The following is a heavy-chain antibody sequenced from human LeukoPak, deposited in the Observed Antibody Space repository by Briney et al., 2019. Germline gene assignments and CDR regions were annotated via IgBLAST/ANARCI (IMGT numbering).Heavy chain of an antibody. CDR2: ISSSSSYI. V-gene: IGHV3-21*01. Sequence: GGSLRLSCAASGFTFSSYWMSWVRQAPGKGLEWVSSISSSSSYIYYADSVKGRFTISRDNSKNTLYLQMNSLRVEDTAVYYCASHHRIAVVGSEYFQHWGQGTLVTVSS. J-gene: IGHJ1*01. D-gene: IGHD6-19*01. CDR1: GFTFSSYW. CDR3: ASHHRIAVVGSEYFQH.